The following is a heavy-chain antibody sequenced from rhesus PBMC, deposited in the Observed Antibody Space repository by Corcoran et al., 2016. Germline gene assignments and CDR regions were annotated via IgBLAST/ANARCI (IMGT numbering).Heavy chain of an antibody. CDR3: ARVWGY. CDR1: GFSLNTAGAG. CDR2: IYWDDSK. V-gene: IGHV2-95*01. Sequence: QVTLKESGPALVKPTQTLTLTCTFSGFSLNTAGAGVGGIRQPPGKALEWLASIYWDDSKYYSKSLKTRLSISKDTTKNQVVLTMTNMDPVDTATYYCARVWGYWGQGVLVTISS. D-gene: IGHD3-34*01. J-gene: IGHJ4*01.